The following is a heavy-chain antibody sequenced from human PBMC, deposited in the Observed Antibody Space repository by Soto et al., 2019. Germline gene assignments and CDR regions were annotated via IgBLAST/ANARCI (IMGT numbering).Heavy chain of an antibody. CDR3: AREEVPAAGYYCYGMDV. V-gene: IGHV1-46*01. CDR1: GYTFTSYY. CDR2: INPSGGST. Sequence: ASVKVSCKASGYTFTSYYMHWVRQAPGQGLEWMGIINPSGGSTSYAQKFQGRVTMTRDTSTSTVYMELSSLRSEDTAVYYCAREEVPAAGYYCYGMDVWGQGTTVTVSS. D-gene: IGHD2-2*01. J-gene: IGHJ6*02.